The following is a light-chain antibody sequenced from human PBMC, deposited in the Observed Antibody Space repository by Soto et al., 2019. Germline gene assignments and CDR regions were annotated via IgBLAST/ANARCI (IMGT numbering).Light chain of an antibody. V-gene: IGKV3-20*01. Sequence: EIVLTQSPGTLSLSPGDRATLSCRASQSVSSKNLAWYQQKPGQAPRFLIYGASSRATGVPDRFSGTGSGTDFTLTISRLEPEDFAVYYCQQYESSPWTFGQGTKVEIE. CDR3: QQYESSPWT. CDR1: QSVSSKN. CDR2: GAS. J-gene: IGKJ1*01.